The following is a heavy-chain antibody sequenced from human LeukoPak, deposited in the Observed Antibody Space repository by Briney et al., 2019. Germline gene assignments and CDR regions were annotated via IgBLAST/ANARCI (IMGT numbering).Heavy chain of an antibody. CDR2: VYSSGVG. CDR1: GGSITGYY. J-gene: IGHJ4*02. D-gene: IGHD3-22*01. V-gene: IGHV4-4*07. CDR3: AREEFVHEIDSSGYFVY. Sequence: PSETLSLTCTVSGGSITGYYWNWIRQPAGQGLEWLGRVYSSGVGNYNPSLTSRVTMSVDTSKNQFSLKLTSLTAAATAVYYCAREEFVHEIDSSGYFVYWGQGTLVTVSS.